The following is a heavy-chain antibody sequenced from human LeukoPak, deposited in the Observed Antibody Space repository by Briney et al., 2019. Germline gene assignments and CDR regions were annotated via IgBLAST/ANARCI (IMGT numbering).Heavy chain of an antibody. D-gene: IGHD2-15*01. CDR1: GFTFSSYS. V-gene: IGHV3-21*01. J-gene: IGHJ4*02. CDR3: ARDGADVVAATGGVGY. Sequence: PGGSLRLSCAASGFTFSSYSMNWVRQAPGKGLEWVSSISSSSSYIYYADSVKGRFTISRDNAKNSLYLQMNSLRAEDTAVYYCARDGADVVAATGGVGYRGQGTLVTVSS. CDR2: ISSSSSYI.